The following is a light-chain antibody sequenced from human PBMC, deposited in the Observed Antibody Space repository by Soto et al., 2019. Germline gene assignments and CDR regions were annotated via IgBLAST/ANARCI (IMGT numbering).Light chain of an antibody. V-gene: IGKV3-11*01. Sequence: EIVLTQSPATLSLSPGERATLSCRASQSVSSYLASYQQKPGQAPRLLIYYASNRATGIPARCSGSRSGTKDFLLIISREQEDFVVYYYQQRSNCPPWTFGQGTKVEIK. CDR1: QSVSSY. J-gene: IGKJ1*01. CDR2: YAS. CDR3: QQRSNCPPWT.